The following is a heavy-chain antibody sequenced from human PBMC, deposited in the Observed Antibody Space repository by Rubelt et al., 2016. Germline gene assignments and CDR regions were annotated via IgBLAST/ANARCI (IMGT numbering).Heavy chain of an antibody. CDR2: VNSDGSNT. V-gene: IGHV3-74*01. Sequence: GGSLRLSCAASGFTFSSYWMHWVRQAPGKGLVWVSRVNSDGSNTNYADSVKGRFTISRDTSRNTLHLQMNSLRAGDTAVYYCARWYCSSTTCYYDYWGQGALVTVSS. CDR3: ARWYCSSTTCYYDY. CDR1: GFTFSSYW. D-gene: IGHD2-2*01. J-gene: IGHJ4*02.